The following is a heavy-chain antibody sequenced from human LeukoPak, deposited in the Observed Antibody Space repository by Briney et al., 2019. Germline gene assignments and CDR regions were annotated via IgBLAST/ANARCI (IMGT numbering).Heavy chain of an antibody. J-gene: IGHJ6*02. D-gene: IGHD3-10*01. CDR1: GGSVSSTTYY. CDR3: ARRGEMVRGVSYYYGMDV. V-gene: IGHV4-39*01. CDR2: IYYSGST. Sequence: SETLSLTCTVSGGSVSSTTYYWGWIRQPPGKGLEWNVSIYYSGSTYYNPSLKSRVTISVDTSKNQFSLKLSSVTAADTAVYYCARRGEMVRGVSYYYGMDVWGQGTTVTVSS.